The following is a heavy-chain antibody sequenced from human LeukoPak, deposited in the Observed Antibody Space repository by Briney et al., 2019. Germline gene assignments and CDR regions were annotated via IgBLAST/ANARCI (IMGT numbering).Heavy chain of an antibody. CDR1: GFTFTSYS. V-gene: IGHV3-21*03. D-gene: IGHD3-9*01. CDR3: ARIFNVSDWFCLEDGVYG. CDR2: INSSSSYI. J-gene: IGHJ4*01. Sequence: GGSLRLSCAASGFTFTSYSMNWVPQAPGKGLEWVSSINSSSSYIYYADSVKGRFTISRDNVKRSLYMQMNRLRDENTAVYYCARIFNVSDWFCLEDGVYGWGEGTPVTISA.